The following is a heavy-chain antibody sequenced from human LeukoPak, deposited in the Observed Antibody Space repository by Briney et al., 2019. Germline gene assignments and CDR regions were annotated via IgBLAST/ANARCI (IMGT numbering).Heavy chain of an antibody. V-gene: IGHV4-59*08. J-gene: IGHJ4*02. Sequence: PSETLSLTCTVSGGSISSYYWSWIRQPPGKGLEWIGYIYYSGSTNYNPSLKIRVTISVDTSKNQFSLRLSSVTASDTAVYYCARHDGNYYDSSGYLTSFDYWGQGTLVTVSS. CDR2: IYYSGST. CDR3: ARHDGNYYDSSGYLTSFDY. CDR1: GGSISSYY. D-gene: IGHD3-22*01.